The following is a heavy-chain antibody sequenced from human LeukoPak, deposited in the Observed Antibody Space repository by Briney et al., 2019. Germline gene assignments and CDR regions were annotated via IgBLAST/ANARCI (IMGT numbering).Heavy chain of an antibody. CDR3: ARGRRWLQFGPGKGYYYYGMDV. Sequence: SQTLSLTCAVSGGSISSYYWSWIRQPPGKGLEWIGYIYYSGSTNYNPSLKSRVTISVDTSKNQFSLKLSSVTAADTAVYYCARGRRWLQFGPGKGYYYYGMDVWGQGTTVTVSS. J-gene: IGHJ6*02. CDR2: IYYSGST. D-gene: IGHD5-24*01. V-gene: IGHV4-59*01. CDR1: GGSISSYY.